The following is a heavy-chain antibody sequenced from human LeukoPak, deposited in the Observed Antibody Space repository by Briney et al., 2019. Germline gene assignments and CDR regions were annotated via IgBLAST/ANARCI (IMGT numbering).Heavy chain of an antibody. V-gene: IGHV3-48*02. D-gene: IGHD4-17*01. CDR3: ARPTTVTLDY. CDR1: GFTFSDYN. J-gene: IGHJ4*02. CDR2: ITSSSSTI. Sequence: GGSLRLSCAASGFTFSDYNMNWVRQAPGKGLEWVSYITSSSSTISYADSVKGRFTISRDNAKNSLYLQMNSLRDEDTAVYYCARPTTVTLDYWGRGTLVTVSS.